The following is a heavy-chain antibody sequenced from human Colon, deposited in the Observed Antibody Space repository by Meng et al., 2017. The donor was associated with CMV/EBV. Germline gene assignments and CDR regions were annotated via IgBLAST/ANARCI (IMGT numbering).Heavy chain of an antibody. D-gene: IGHD1-1*01. CDR3: IRENWYYDY. V-gene: IGHV1-2*02. Sequence: QVRVVRVAGEVRRPAAPSKGPHKASCNTFIPNYRHWVRDAPGQGLEWVGCMVPKTGAIDYAKKFRGSITLTTNTSITTSYMELSGLTSDDTAVYYCIRENWYYDYLGLGTLVTVSS. J-gene: IGHJ4*02. CDR2: MVPKTGAI. CDR1: CNTFIPNY.